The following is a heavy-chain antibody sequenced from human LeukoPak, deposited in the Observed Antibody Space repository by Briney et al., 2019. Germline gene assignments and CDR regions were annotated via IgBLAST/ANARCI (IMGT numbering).Heavy chain of an antibody. CDR3: ATGHGGYYNNWFDP. J-gene: IGHJ5*02. D-gene: IGHD3-22*01. CDR1: GYTFTDYY. CDR2: VDPEDGET. Sequence: ASVKISCKASGYTFTDYYMHWVQQAPGKGLEWMGRVDPEDGETIYAEKFQGRVTITADTSTDSAYMELSSLRSEDTAVYYCATGHGGYYNNWFDPWGQGTLVTVSS. V-gene: IGHV1-69-2*01.